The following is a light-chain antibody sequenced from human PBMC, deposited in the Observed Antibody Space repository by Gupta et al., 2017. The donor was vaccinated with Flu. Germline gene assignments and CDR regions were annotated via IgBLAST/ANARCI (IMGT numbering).Light chain of an antibody. CDR3: SSYTSSSTLTV. Sequence: CXGXSSDVGGYNYVSWYQQHPGKAPKLMIYEVSYRPSGVPTRFFGSKSGNTASLTISGLQAEDEADYYCSSYTSSSTLTVFGGGTKLTVL. V-gene: IGLV2-14*01. CDR1: SSDVGGYNY. J-gene: IGLJ2*01. CDR2: EVS.